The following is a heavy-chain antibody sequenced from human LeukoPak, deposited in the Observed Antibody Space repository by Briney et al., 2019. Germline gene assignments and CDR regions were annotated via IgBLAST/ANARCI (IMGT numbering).Heavy chain of an antibody. CDR2: ISYDGSNK. D-gene: IGHD1-26*01. J-gene: IGHJ4*02. CDR3: ARRRYSGSSDY. Sequence: PGGSLRLSCAASGIILSSYWMSWVRQAPGKGLEWVAVISYDGSNKYYADSVKGRFTISRDNSKNTLYLQMNSLRAEDTAVYYCARRRYSGSSDYWGQGTLVTVSS. V-gene: IGHV3-30*03. CDR1: GIILSSYW.